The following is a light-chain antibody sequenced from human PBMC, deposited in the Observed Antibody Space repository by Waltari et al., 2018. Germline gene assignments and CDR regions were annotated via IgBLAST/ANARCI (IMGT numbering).Light chain of an antibody. CDR1: SSNIGSNT. J-gene: IGLJ1*01. V-gene: IGLV1-44*01. CDR2: RNN. CDR3: AAWDDSLNGPYV. Sequence: QSVLTQPPSASGTPGQRVTISCSGSSSNIGSNTVNWYQQLPGTAPKLLIYRNNQRPSGVPDRFSGSKSGTSASLAISGLQSEDEADYYCAAWDDSLNGPYVFGTGTKVTVL.